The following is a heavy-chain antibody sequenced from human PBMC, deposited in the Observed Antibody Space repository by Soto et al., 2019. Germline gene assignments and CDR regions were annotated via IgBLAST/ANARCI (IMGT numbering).Heavy chain of an antibody. Sequence: GGSLRLSCAASGFTFSSYWMSWVRQAPGKGLEWVANIKQDGSEKYYVDSVKGRFTISRDNAKNSLYLQMNSLRAEDTAVYYCARSRRYYYDSSGYYGYWGQGTLVTVSS. CDR2: IKQDGSEK. V-gene: IGHV3-7*01. CDR1: GFTFSSYW. CDR3: ARSRRYYYDSSGYYGY. D-gene: IGHD3-22*01. J-gene: IGHJ4*02.